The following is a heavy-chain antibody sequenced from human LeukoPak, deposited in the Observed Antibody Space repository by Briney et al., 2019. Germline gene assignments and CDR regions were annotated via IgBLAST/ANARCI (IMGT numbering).Heavy chain of an antibody. D-gene: IGHD6-19*01. Sequence: GGSLRLSCAASGFTFSSYGMHWVRQAPGKGLEWVAVISYDGSNKYYADSVKGRFTISRDNSKNTLYLQMNSLRAEDTAVYYCARDRGGWGYYFDYWGQGTLVTVSS. CDR2: ISYDGSNK. CDR1: GFTFSSYG. CDR3: ARDRGGWGYYFDY. V-gene: IGHV3-30*03. J-gene: IGHJ4*02.